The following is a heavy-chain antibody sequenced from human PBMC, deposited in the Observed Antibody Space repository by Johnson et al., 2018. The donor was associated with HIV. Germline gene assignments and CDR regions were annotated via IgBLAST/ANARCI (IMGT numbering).Heavy chain of an antibody. D-gene: IGHD6-19*01. CDR3: ATGHSSGWYRDAFDI. V-gene: IGHV3-66*01. J-gene: IGHJ3*02. CDR2: LYSGGST. CDR1: GFTFRNYA. Sequence: VQLMESGGGLVQPGGSLRLSCAASGFTFRNYAMSWVRQAPGKGLEWVSVLYSGGSTYYADSVKGRFTISRDNSKNTLYLQMNSLRAEDTAVYYCATGHSSGWYRDAFDIWGQGTMVTVSS.